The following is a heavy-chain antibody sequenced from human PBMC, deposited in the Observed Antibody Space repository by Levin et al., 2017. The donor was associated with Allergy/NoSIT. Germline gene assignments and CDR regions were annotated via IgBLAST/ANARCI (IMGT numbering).Heavy chain of an antibody. Sequence: SCAASGFTFSSYGMHWVRQAPGKGLEWVAVISYDGSNKYYADSVKGRFTISRDNSKNTLYLQMNSLRAEDTAVYYCAKVYYYDSSGYIDYWGQGTLVTVSS. J-gene: IGHJ4*02. CDR2: ISYDGSNK. V-gene: IGHV3-30*18. CDR1: GFTFSSYG. CDR3: AKVYYYDSSGYIDY. D-gene: IGHD3-22*01.